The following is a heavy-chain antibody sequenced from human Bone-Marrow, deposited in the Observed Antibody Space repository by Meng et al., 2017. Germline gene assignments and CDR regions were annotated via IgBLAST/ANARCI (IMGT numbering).Heavy chain of an antibody. Sequence: GESLKISCAASGFTFSDYYMSWIRQAPGKGLEWVSYISSSGSTIYYADSVKGRFTISRDNAKNSLYLQMNSLRAEDTAVYYRARDESYSSSSTPFDYWGQGTLVTVSS. J-gene: IGHJ4*02. D-gene: IGHD6-13*01. CDR3: ARDESYSSSSTPFDY. CDR2: ISSSGSTI. V-gene: IGHV3-11*01. CDR1: GFTFSDYY.